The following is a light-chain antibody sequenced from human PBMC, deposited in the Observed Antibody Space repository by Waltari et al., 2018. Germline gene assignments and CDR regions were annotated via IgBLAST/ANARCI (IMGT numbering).Light chain of an antibody. CDR3: AAWDDSLHGHWV. Sequence: QSVLTQPPSASGPPGQRVTISCSGSTSTIGSNLVNWYQQLPGKAPKLLIYRSDQRPSGVPDRFSGSKSGSSASLAISGLQSEDEADYYCAAWDDSLHGHWVFGGGTKVTVL. CDR1: TSTIGSNL. CDR2: RSD. J-gene: IGLJ3*02. V-gene: IGLV1-44*01.